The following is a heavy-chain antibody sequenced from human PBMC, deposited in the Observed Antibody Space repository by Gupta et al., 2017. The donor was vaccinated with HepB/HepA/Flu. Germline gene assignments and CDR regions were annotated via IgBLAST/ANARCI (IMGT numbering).Heavy chain of an antibody. CDR2: CYYGGTY. D-gene: IGHD3-10*01. V-gene: IGHV4-31*03. CDR3: ATFFGGPTNYKMGG. J-gene: IGHJ6*03. Sequence: VPLPERGPGLVTPSPHLSLTCSVSGDTVTTGGYYLTWISQHPGKGLEGISDCYYGGTYYYNQFLKCRVSISVDTSTNSFARRLSAVTSADTAVYYCATFFGGPTNYKMGGGGKRTTVTV. CDR1: GDTVTTGGYY.